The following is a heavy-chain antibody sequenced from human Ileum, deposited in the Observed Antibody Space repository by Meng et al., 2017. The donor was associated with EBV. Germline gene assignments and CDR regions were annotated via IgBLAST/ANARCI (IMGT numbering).Heavy chain of an antibody. CDR3: ARYGRCNGNSFYCFDP. D-gene: IGHD4-23*01. V-gene: IGHV4-34*01. Sequence: LQQWGTGLLQPSETLSLTCAVYGGSFNDYFWTGLRQPPGKGLEWIGEIDQSGYTKFNPSLSSRATISRDTSNTQFSLRLNSVTAADTALYYCARYGRCNGNSFYCFDPWGQGTLVTVSS. CDR1: GGSFNDYF. CDR2: IDQSGYT. J-gene: IGHJ5*02.